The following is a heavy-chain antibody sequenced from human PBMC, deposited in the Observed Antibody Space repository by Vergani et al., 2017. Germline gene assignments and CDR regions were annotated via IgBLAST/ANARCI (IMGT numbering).Heavy chain of an antibody. Sequence: EVQLLESGGGLVQPGGSLRLSCAASGFTFSSYAMSWVRQAPGKGLEWVSAISGSGGSTYYADSVKGRFTISRDNSKNTLYLQMNSLRAEDTAVYYCAKXLSNGGKGRGYFDYWGQGTLVTVSS. CDR1: GFTFSSYA. J-gene: IGHJ4*02. CDR3: AKXLSNGGKGRGYFDY. D-gene: IGHD4-23*01. CDR2: ISGSGGST. V-gene: IGHV3-23*01.